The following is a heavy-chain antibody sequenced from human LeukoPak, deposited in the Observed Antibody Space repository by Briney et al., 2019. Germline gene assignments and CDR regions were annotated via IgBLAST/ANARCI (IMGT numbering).Heavy chain of an antibody. CDR1: GFTFNNFA. D-gene: IGHD3-10*01. J-gene: IGHJ6*02. V-gene: IGHV3-23*01. CDR3: AKASMVRGPYYYGMDV. Sequence: GGSLRLSCAASGFTFNNFAMIWVRQAPGKGLEWVSAISGSGGSTYYADSVKGRFTISRDNSKNTLYLQMNSLRAEDTAVYYCAKASMVRGPYYYGMDVWGQGTTVTVSS. CDR2: ISGSGGST.